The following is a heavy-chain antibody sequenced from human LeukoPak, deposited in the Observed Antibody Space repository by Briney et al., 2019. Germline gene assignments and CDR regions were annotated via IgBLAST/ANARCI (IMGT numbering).Heavy chain of an antibody. CDR2: IYYSGST. CDR1: GDSIRTSSYY. V-gene: IGHV4-39*01. D-gene: IGHD6-19*01. Sequence: SETLSLTCTVSGDSIRTSSYYWGWIRQPPGKGLEWIVSIYYSGSTNYNPSLKSRVTISVDMSKNQFSLKLSSVTAADTAVYYCARHSTSGWNWFDPWGQGTLVTVSS. CDR3: ARHSTSGWNWFDP. J-gene: IGHJ5*02.